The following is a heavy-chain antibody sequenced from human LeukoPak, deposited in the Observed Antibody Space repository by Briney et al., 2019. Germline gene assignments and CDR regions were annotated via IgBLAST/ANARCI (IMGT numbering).Heavy chain of an antibody. V-gene: IGHV6-1*01. CDR3: AISGIAVAGTGFDY. J-gene: IGHJ4*02. CDR1: GDSVSSNSAA. Sequence: SQTLSLTCAISGDSVSSNSAASNWIRQSPSRGLEWLGRTYYRSKWYNDYAVSVKSRITINPDTSKNQFSLQLNSVTPEDTAVYYCAISGIAVAGTGFDYWGQGTLVTVSS. CDR2: TYYRSKWYN. D-gene: IGHD6-19*01.